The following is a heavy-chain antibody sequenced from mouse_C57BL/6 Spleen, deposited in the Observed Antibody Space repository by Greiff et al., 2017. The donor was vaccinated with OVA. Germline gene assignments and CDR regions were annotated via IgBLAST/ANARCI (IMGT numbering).Heavy chain of an antibody. V-gene: IGHV10-3*01. CDR2: IRSKSSNYAT. CDR3: VREDYYGSSEYFDV. J-gene: IGHJ1*03. Sequence: VQLKESGGGLVQPKGSLKLSCAASGFTFNTYAMHWVRQAPGKGLEWVARIRSKSSNYATYYADSVKDRFTISRDDSQSMLYLQMNNLKTEDTAMYYGVREDYYGSSEYFDVWGTGTTVTVSS. D-gene: IGHD1-1*01. CDR1: GFTFNTYA.